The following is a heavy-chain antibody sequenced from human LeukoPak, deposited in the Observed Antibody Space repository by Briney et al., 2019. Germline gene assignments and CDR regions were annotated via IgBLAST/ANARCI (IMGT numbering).Heavy chain of an antibody. CDR3: VREYSSSSGRAFDM. V-gene: IGHV3-74*01. J-gene: IGHJ3*02. Sequence: PGGSLGLSCAASGFTFSSYWMHWVRQAPGKGLVWVSRISTDGSSTNSADSVKGRLTISRDNAKNTLYLQMNSLRAEDTAVYYCVREYSSSSGRAFDMWGQGTMVTVSP. CDR1: GFTFSSYW. CDR2: ISTDGSST. D-gene: IGHD6-6*01.